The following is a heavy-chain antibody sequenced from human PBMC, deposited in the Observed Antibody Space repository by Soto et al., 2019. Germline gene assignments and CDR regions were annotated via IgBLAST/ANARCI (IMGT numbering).Heavy chain of an antibody. V-gene: IGHV3-33*01. Sequence: GGSLRLSCAASGFTFSSYGMHWVRQAPGKGLEWVAVIWYDGSNKYYADSVKGRFTISRDNSKNTLYLQMNSLRAEDTAVYYCARDGTLQGGYNFRLSSQSKGFDYWGQGTLVTVSS. CDR1: GFTFSSYG. CDR3: ARDGTLQGGYNFRLSSQSKGFDY. J-gene: IGHJ4*02. CDR2: IWYDGSNK. D-gene: IGHD5-12*01.